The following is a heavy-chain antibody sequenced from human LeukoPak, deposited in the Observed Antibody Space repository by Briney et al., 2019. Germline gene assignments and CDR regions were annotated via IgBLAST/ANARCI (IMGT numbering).Heavy chain of an antibody. CDR3: AKVYGPFGVVRNNWFDP. Sequence: ASVKVSCKASGGTFSNYAISWVRQAPGQGLEWMGRIIPIFGTTNYAQKFQGRVTITTDESTSTAYMELSSLRSEDTAVYYCAKVYGPFGVVRNNWFDPWGQGTLVTVSS. D-gene: IGHD3-3*01. CDR2: IIPIFGTT. J-gene: IGHJ5*02. CDR1: GGTFSNYA. V-gene: IGHV1-69*05.